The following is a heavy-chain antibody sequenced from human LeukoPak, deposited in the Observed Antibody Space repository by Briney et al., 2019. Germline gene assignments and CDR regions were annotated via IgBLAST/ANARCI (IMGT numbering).Heavy chain of an antibody. CDR1: GFTFSSHA. J-gene: IGHJ6*03. Sequence: PGGSLRLSCAASGFTFSSHAMSWVRQAPGKGLQWVSGISGSGDNTYYADSVKGRFTISRDNSRNTLYLQMNSLRAEDTALYYCAKDGDTVSGTYYFDMDVWGKGTTVTISS. V-gene: IGHV3-23*01. CDR3: AKDGDTVSGTYYFDMDV. CDR2: ISGSGDNT. D-gene: IGHD1-26*01.